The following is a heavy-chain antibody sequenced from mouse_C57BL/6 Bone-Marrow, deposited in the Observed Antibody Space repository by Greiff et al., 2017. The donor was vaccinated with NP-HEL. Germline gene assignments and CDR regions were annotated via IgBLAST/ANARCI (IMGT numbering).Heavy chain of an antibody. CDR1: GYTFTSYW. J-gene: IGHJ4*01. Sequence: QVQLKQPGAELVKPGASVKLSCKASGYTFTSYWMHWVKQRPGRGLEWIGRIAPNSGGTKYNEKFKSKATLTVDKPSSTAYMQLSSLTSEDSAVYYCARWSYSIYAMDYWGQGTSVTVSS. V-gene: IGHV1-72*01. D-gene: IGHD1-1*01. CDR3: ARWSYSIYAMDY. CDR2: IAPNSGGT.